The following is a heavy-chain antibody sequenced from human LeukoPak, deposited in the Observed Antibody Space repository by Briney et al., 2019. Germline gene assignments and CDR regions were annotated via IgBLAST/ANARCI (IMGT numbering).Heavy chain of an antibody. V-gene: IGHV3-30*04. Sequence: PGRSLRLSCEASGFNFRNYVLHWVRQAPGRGLEWVALISQDSSNRHYADSVKGRFTISRDNSKKTLYLQMNSLRDDDTAVYFCAREGDAFDIWGQGTMVTVS. CDR3: AREGDAFDI. J-gene: IGHJ3*02. CDR2: ISQDSSNR. CDR1: GFNFRNYV.